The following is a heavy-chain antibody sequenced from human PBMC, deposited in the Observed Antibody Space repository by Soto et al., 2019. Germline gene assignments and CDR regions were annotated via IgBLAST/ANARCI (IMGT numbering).Heavy chain of an antibody. CDR2: IYYSGST. V-gene: IGHV4-31*03. J-gene: IGHJ4*02. Sequence: SETLSLTCTVSGGSISTTDSYWSWIRQHPGEGLEWIGYIYYSGSTYYNPSLKSRISISVDTSKNHFSLKLSSVTAADTAVYYCARGLRRYCSSTSCYAGDYWGQGTLVTVSS. CDR3: ARGLRRYCSSTSCYAGDY. CDR1: GGSISTTDSY. D-gene: IGHD2-2*01.